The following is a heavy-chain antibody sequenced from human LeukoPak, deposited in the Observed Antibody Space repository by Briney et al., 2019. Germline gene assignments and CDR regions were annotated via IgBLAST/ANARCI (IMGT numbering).Heavy chain of an antibody. V-gene: IGHV4-34*01. CDR3: ARYVVVVVPAAPGYFDY. CDR1: GGSFSGYY. CDR2: INHSGST. D-gene: IGHD2-2*01. Sequence: SETLSLTCAAYGGSFSGYYWSWIRQPPGKGLEWIGEINHSGSTNYNPSLKSRVTISVDTSKNQFSLKLSSVTAADTAVYYCARYVVVVVPAAPGYFDYWGQGTLVTVSS. J-gene: IGHJ4*02.